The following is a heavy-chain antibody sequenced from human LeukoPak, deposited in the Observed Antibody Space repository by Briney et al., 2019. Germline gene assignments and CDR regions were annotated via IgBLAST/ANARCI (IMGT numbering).Heavy chain of an antibody. CDR2: ISWDGGST. J-gene: IGHJ3*02. Sequence: GGSLRLSCAASGFTFDDYTMHWVRQAPGKGLGWVSLISWDGGSTYYADSVKGRFTISRDNSKNSLYLQMNSLRAEDTAVYYCASPLRRGLSAFDIWGQGTMVTVSS. V-gene: IGHV3-43*01. D-gene: IGHD3-16*01. CDR1: GFTFDDYT. CDR3: ASPLRRGLSAFDI.